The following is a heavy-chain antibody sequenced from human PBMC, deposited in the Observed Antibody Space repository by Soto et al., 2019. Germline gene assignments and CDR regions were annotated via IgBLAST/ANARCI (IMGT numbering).Heavy chain of an antibody. V-gene: IGHV4-39*01. CDR1: GGSITSSSPF. Sequence: PSENLSHTCSAPGGSITSSSPFWGWGRQPPGKGLGWIGAIYFTGNTYYTPSLKSRLTMSIDTSKNEFSLRLNSVTAEDTAVYYCEGQTFTIDADSYAGRNWVDNWG. J-gene: IGHJ5*01. CDR2: IYFTGNT. CDR3: EGQTFTIDADSYAGRNWVDN. D-gene: IGHD3-16*01.